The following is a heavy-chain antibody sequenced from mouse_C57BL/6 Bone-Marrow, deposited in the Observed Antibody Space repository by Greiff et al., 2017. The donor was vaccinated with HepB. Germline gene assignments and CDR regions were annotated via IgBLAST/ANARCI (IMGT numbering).Heavy chain of an antibody. CDR1: GFTFSDYG. V-gene: IGHV5-17*01. J-gene: IGHJ2*01. CDR2: ISSGSSTI. Sequence: EVHLVESGGGLVKPGGSLKLSCAASGFTFSDYGMHWVRQAPEKGLEWVAYISSGSSTIYYADTVKGRFTISRDNAKNTLFLQTTSLRSEDTAMYYCARTFSGPFDYWGQGTTLTVSS. D-gene: IGHD3-2*02. CDR3: ARTFSGPFDY.